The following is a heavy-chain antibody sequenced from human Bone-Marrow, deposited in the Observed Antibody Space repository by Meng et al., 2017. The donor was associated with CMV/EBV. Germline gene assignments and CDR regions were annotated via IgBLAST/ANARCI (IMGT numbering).Heavy chain of an antibody. CDR1: GYTLTELS. Sequence: ASVKVSCKVSGYTLTELSMHWVRQAPGKGLEWMGGFDPEDGETIYAQKFQGRVTMTEDTSTDTAYMELSSLRSEDTAVYYCALITGGASSTSWYYYYGMAVWGQGTTVTGSS. CDR2: FDPEDGET. J-gene: IGHJ6*01. D-gene: IGHD2-2*01. V-gene: IGHV1-24*01. CDR3: ALITGGASSTSWYYYYGMAV.